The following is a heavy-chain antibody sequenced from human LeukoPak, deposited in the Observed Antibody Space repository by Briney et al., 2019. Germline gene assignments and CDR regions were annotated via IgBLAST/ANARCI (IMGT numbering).Heavy chain of an antibody. D-gene: IGHD2-15*01. J-gene: IGHJ4*02. Sequence: PGRSLRLSCAASGFTFSSYAMHWVRQAPGKGLEWVAVISYDGSNKYYADSVKGRFTISRDNSKNTLYLQMNSLRAEDTAVYYCAKEYRGGYCSGGSCYALDYWGQGTLVTVSS. V-gene: IGHV3-30-3*01. CDR2: ISYDGSNK. CDR3: AKEYRGGYCSGGSCYALDY. CDR1: GFTFSSYA.